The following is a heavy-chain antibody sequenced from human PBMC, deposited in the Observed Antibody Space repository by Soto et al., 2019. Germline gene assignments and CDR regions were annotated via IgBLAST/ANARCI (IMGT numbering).Heavy chain of an antibody. CDR3: AKTVVPAATLNWFDP. CDR2: TIGNGRSK. J-gene: IGHJ5*02. D-gene: IGHD2-2*01. V-gene: IGHV3-23*01. CDR1: GFTFSNYA. Sequence: GGSLRLSCAASGFTFSNYAISWVRQGPGEGLEWVSITIGNGRSKYYTDSVKGRFTISRDNSKNTLYLQMNSLRAEDTVVYYCAKTVVPAATLNWFDPWGQGTLVTVSS.